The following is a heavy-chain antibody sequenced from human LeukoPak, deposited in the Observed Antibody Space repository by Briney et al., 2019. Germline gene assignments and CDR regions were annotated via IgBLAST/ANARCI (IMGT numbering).Heavy chain of an antibody. CDR2: IIPIFGTT. CDR1: GGTFSSYA. D-gene: IGHD3-16*01. Sequence: GASVKVSCKASGGTFSSYAINWVRQAPGQGLEWMGGIIPIFGTTNYAQKFQGRVRITADESTSTAYMELSSLRSEDTAVYYCARGGPSRPLDYWGQGTLVTVSS. CDR3: ARGGPSRPLDY. J-gene: IGHJ4*02. V-gene: IGHV1-69*13.